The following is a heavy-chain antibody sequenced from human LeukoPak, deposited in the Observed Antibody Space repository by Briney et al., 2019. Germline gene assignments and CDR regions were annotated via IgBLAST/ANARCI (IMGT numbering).Heavy chain of an antibody. D-gene: IGHD6-19*01. J-gene: IGHJ4*02. CDR1: GFTFSSYG. CDR2: VWDDGSSQ. Sequence: PVRSLRLSCAASGFTFSSYGMHWVRQAPGKGLEWVAVVWDDGSSQNYADSVKGRFTISRDNSKNLVFLQMNSLRAEDTAVYYCAKDQWNPDFWGQGTLVSVSS. V-gene: IGHV3-33*06. CDR3: AKDQWNPDF.